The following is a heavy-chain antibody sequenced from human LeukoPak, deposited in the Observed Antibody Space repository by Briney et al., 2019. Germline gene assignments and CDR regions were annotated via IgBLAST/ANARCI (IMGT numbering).Heavy chain of an antibody. J-gene: IGHJ4*02. CDR2: INPNSGGT. CDR3: ARVTGDYGEEDY. V-gene: IGHV1-2*02. D-gene: IGHD7-27*01. CDR1: GYTFTGYY. Sequence: ASVKVSCKASGYTFTGYYMHWVRQAPGQGLEWMGWINPNSGGTNYAQKCQGRVTMTRDTSISTAYMELSRLRSDDTAVYYCARVTGDYGEEDYWGQGTLVTVSS.